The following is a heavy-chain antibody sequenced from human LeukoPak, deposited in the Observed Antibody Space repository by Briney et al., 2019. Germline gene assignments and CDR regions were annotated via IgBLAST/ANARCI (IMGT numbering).Heavy chain of an antibody. V-gene: IGHV3-21*01. CDR3: ARGFYGDYVYRDAFDI. Sequence: GGSLRLSCAASGFTFSSDSMNWVRQAPGKGLEWVSSISSSSYIYYADSVKGRFTISRDNAKNSLYLQMNSLRAEDTPVYYCARGFYGDYVYRDAFDIWGQGTMVTVSS. D-gene: IGHD4-17*01. J-gene: IGHJ3*02. CDR2: ISSSSYI. CDR1: GFTFSSDS.